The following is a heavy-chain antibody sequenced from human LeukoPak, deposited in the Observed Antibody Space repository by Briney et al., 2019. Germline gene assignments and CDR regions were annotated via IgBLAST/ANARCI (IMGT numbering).Heavy chain of an antibody. CDR2: IKSKTDGGTT. CDR3: ARGGGLDV. CDR1: GFTVSNAW. Sequence: GGSLRLSCAASGFTVSNAWMNWVRQAPGKGLEWVGRIKSKTDGGTTDYAAPVKGRFTISRDNAKNSLYLQMSNLRAEDTAVYFCARGGGLDVWGQGATVTVSS. D-gene: IGHD3-16*01. V-gene: IGHV3-15*07. J-gene: IGHJ6*02.